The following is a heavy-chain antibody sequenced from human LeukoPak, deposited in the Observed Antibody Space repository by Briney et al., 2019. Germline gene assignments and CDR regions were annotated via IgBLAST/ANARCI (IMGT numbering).Heavy chain of an antibody. J-gene: IGHJ5*02. CDR1: GFTFSAYV. CDR3: ASLDTAKQPLANH. V-gene: IGHV3-7*03. D-gene: IGHD5-18*01. Sequence: PGGSLRLSCAASGFTFSAYVMHWFRQAPGKGLEWVANIREERGQENYVDSVKGRFTISKNSAKNSLYLQMNTLRVEDTAMYYCASLDTAKQPLANHWGQGTLVTVSS. CDR2: IREERGQE.